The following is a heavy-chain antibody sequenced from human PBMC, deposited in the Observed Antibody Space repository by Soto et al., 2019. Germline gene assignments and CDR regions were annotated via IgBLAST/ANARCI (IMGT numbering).Heavy chain of an antibody. CDR1: GYTFTSYD. CDR3: ARALGESSSWPSPWDY. Sequence: ASVKVSCKASGYTFTSYDIHWVRQAPGQGLEWMGIINPSGGSTSYAQKFQGRVTMTRDTSTSTVYMELSSLRSEDTAVYYCARALGESSSWPSPWDYWGQGTLVTVSS. D-gene: IGHD6-13*01. CDR2: INPSGGST. V-gene: IGHV1-46*01. J-gene: IGHJ4*02.